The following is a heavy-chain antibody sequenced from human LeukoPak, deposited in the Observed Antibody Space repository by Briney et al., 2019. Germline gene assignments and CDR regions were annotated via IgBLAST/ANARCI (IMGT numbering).Heavy chain of an antibody. CDR1: GYSISSRYY. V-gene: IGHV4-38-2*02. CDR3: GRVGRYYGAGSYLDH. CDR2: IYHSGST. D-gene: IGHD3-10*01. Sequence: SETLSLTCTVSGYSISSRYYWGWIRQPPGKGLEWIGSIYHSGSTYYNPSLKSRVTISLDTSDNQFSLKLSSVTAADTAVYYCGRVGRYYGAGSYLDHWGQGTLVTVSS. J-gene: IGHJ4*02.